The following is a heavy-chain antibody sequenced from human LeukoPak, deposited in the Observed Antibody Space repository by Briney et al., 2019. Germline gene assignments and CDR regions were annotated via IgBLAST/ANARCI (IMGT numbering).Heavy chain of an antibody. D-gene: IGHD6-19*01. J-gene: IGHJ1*01. CDR1: GGSFSGYY. CDR2: INHSGST. V-gene: IGHV4-34*01. CDR3: ARGRSSGWHRGGFQH. Sequence: PSETLSLTCAVYGGSFSGYYWSWIRQPPGKGLEWIGEINHSGSTNYNPSLKSRVTISVDTSKNQFSLKLSSVTAADTAVYYCARGRSSGWHRGGFQHWGQGTLVTVSS.